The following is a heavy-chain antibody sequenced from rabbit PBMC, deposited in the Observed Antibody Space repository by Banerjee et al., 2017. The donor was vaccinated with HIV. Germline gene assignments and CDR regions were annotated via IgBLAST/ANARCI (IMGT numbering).Heavy chain of an antibody. J-gene: IGHJ4*01. CDR2: IWNGGVIT. CDR3: ARLGL. CDR1: GFSFSNNYV. D-gene: IGHD3-1*01. V-gene: IGHV1S47*01. Sequence: QEQLVESGGGLVTLGGSLTLTCTASGFSFSNNYVMCWVRQAPGKGLEWIACIWNGGVITHYATWVNGRFTISRSTSLITVTLQMTSLTAADTATYFCARLGLWGPGTLVTVS.